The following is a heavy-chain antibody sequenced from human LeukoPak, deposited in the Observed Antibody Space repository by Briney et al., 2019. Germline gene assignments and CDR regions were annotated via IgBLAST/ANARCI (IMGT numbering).Heavy chain of an antibody. D-gene: IGHD2-15*01. CDR1: GFTFSTYS. CDR2: LSSTSTYI. V-gene: IGHV3-21*01. Sequence: GGSLRLSCAASGFTFSTYSMNWIRQAPGTGLEWVSSLSSTSTYIYYADSVKGRFTISRDNAKNSLYLQMNSLRAEDTAVYYCARVRCSGGSCFYNFDYWGQGSLVTVSS. CDR3: ARVRCSGGSCFYNFDY. J-gene: IGHJ4*02.